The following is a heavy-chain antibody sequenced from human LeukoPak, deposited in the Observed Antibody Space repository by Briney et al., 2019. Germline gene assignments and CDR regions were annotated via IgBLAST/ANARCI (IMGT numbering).Heavy chain of an antibody. D-gene: IGHD2-15*01. CDR3: TRRTYCSGGSCLDY. CDR1: GFTFGDYA. V-gene: IGHV3-49*04. Sequence: GGSLRLSCTASGFTFGDYAMSWVRQAPGKGLAWVGFIRSKAYGGTTEYAASVKGRFTISRDDSKSIAYLQMNSLKTEDTAVYYCTRRTYCSGGSCLDYWGQGTLVTVSS. J-gene: IGHJ4*02. CDR2: IRSKAYGGTT.